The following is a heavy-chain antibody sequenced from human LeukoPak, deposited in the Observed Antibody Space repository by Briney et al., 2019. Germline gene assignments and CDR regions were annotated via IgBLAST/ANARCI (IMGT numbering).Heavy chain of an antibody. CDR1: GYTFTGYY. Sequence: ASVKVSCKASGYTFTGYYMHWVRQAPGQGLEWMGWMNPNSGNTGYAQKFQGRVTMTRNTSISTAYMELSRLRSDDTAVYYCARDLGYYDSSGGGYWGQGTLVTVSS. V-gene: IGHV1-8*02. J-gene: IGHJ4*02. D-gene: IGHD3-22*01. CDR3: ARDLGYYDSSGGGY. CDR2: MNPNSGNT.